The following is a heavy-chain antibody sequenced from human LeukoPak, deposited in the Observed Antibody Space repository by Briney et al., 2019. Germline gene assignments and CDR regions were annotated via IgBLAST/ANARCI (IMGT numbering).Heavy chain of an antibody. CDR3: TTAAWGGRSDY. Sequence: GGSLRLSCAASGFTFSDAWMTWVRQAPGKGLEWVGRVKSKTVGGATEYAAPVKGRFTISRDDSKSTMYLQMNSLKPEDTAIYYCTTAAWGGRSDYWGQGTLVTVSS. J-gene: IGHJ4*02. V-gene: IGHV3-15*01. CDR1: GFTFSDAW. CDR2: VKSKTVGGAT. D-gene: IGHD3-10*01.